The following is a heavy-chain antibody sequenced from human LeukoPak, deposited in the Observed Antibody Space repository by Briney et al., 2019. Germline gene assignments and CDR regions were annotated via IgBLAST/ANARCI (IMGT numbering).Heavy chain of an antibody. Sequence: PGGSLRLSCAASGFTFSSYSMNWVRQAPGKGLEWVSSICSSVSYIYYADTVKGRFTISRDKVKSSLYIQMNSLRAEDTAVYYCARDGAAADFDYWGQGTLVTVSS. CDR1: GFTFSSYS. D-gene: IGHD6-13*01. CDR3: ARDGAAADFDY. J-gene: IGHJ4*02. CDR2: ICSSVSYI. V-gene: IGHV3-21*01.